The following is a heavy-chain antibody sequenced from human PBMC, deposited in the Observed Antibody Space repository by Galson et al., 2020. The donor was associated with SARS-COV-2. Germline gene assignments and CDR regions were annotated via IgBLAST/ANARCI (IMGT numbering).Heavy chain of an antibody. J-gene: IGHJ6*02. V-gene: IGHV4-61*02. Sequence: SETLSLTCTVSGGSISSGSYYWSWIRQPAGKGLEWIGRIYTSGSTNYNPSLKSRVTISVDTSKNQFSLKLSSVTAADTAVYYCARDLSPSPYSSGWTSYYYYGMDVWGQGTTVTVSS. CDR1: GGSISSGSYY. CDR2: IYTSGST. CDR3: ARDLSPSPYSSGWTSYYYYGMDV. D-gene: IGHD6-19*01.